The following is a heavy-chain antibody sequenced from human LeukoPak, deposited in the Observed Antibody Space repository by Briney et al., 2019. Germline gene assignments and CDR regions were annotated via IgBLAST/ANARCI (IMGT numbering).Heavy chain of an antibody. V-gene: IGHV4-59*01. CDR3: ARFEVGAGNYYYGMDV. Sequence: PSETLSLTCAVYGGSFSGYYWSWIRQPPGKGLEWIGYIYYSGSTNYNPSLKSRVTISVDTSKNQFSLKLSSVTAADTAVYYCARFEVGAGNYYYGMDVWGQGTSVTVSS. J-gene: IGHJ6*02. CDR1: GGSFSGYY. D-gene: IGHD1-26*01. CDR2: IYYSGST.